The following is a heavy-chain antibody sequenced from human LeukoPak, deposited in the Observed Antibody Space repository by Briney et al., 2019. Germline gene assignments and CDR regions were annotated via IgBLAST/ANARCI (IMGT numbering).Heavy chain of an antibody. CDR1: GGSISSSSYY. CDR2: IHYSGNT. V-gene: IGHV4-39*01. CDR3: ARRSGSGWVGFDY. Sequence: PSETLSLTCTVSGGSISSSSYYWGWIRQPPGKGLERIGTIHYSGNTYYKPSLKSRVTISVDTSKNQFSLKLTSVTAADTAVYYCARRSGSGWVGFDYWGQGTLVTVSS. J-gene: IGHJ4*02. D-gene: IGHD6-25*01.